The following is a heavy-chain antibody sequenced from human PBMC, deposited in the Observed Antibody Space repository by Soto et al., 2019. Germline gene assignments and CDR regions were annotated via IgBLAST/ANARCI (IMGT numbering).Heavy chain of an antibody. CDR1: GGTFSSSA. V-gene: IGHV1-69*01. CDR3: ASSPGYTTFDS. J-gene: IGHJ4*02. D-gene: IGHD5-18*01. Sequence: QVQLVQSGAEVKKPGSSVKVSCKASGGTFSSSAICSVRQAPGQGREWMGVIIPIFGTANFAQKFQGRVTITVDESTSTVYLAQSRLTTEYTAVYYCASSPGYTTFDSWVQEPPVTVSS. CDR2: IIPIFGTA.